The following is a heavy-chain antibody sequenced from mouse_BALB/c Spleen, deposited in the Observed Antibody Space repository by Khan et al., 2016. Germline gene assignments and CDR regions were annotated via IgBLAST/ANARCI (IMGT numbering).Heavy chain of an antibody. CDR3: ARGLGYVMDY. CDR2: IAPGSGST. J-gene: IGHJ4*01. CDR1: GYTFISYW. Sequence: LVKPGASVKLSCKASGYTFISYWINWIKQRPGQGLEWIGRIAPGSGSTQYNEMFKVKATLTVDTSSSTAYIQLSSLSSEDSAFFFCARGLGYVMDYWGQGTSVIVSS. D-gene: IGHD4-1*01. V-gene: IGHV1S41*01.